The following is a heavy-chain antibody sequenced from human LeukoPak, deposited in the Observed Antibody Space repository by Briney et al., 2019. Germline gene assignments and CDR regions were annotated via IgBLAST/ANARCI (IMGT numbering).Heavy chain of an antibody. J-gene: IGHJ4*02. CDR2: IYFSGSS. Sequence: SETLSLTCTVSGDSINGYYWSWVRQPPGRGLEWIGYIYFSGSSRYNPSLESRLTLSVATSKNQFSLNLNSVTAADTAVYYCVRHDNGYFRYWGQGTLVTVSS. V-gene: IGHV4-59*08. CDR1: GDSINGYY. D-gene: IGHD2-8*01. CDR3: VRHDNGYFRY.